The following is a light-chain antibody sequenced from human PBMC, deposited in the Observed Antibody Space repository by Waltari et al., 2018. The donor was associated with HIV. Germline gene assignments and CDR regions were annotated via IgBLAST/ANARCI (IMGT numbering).Light chain of an antibody. V-gene: IGLV4-69*01. CDR3: QTWTTGIVL. Sequence: QLVLTQSPSASTSLRASVKLTCTLSSGHSNYAIAWHQHQPEKGPRYLMRLNSDGSYLKGGGIPARCSGSSSGAERYRIISSLQSEDEADYYCQTWTTGIVLFGGGTKLTVL. CDR1: SGHSNYA. J-gene: IGLJ2*01. CDR2: LNSDGSY.